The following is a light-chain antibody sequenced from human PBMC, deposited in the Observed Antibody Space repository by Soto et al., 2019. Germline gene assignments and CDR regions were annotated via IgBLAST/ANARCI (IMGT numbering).Light chain of an antibody. CDR1: SSDVGAFDS. V-gene: IGLV2-8*01. J-gene: IGLJ1*01. CDR3: SSYAGRNNYV. CDR2: EVS. Sequence: QSALTQPPSASGSPGQSVTISCTGSSSDVGAFDSVSWYQQHPHKAPQIIIYEVSKRPSGVPDRFSGSKSGNTASLTVSGLQADDEADYFGSSYAGRNNYVFGTGTKLTVL.